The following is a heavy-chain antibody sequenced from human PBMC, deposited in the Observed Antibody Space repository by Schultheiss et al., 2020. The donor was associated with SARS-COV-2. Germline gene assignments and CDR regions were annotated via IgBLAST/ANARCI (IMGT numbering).Heavy chain of an antibody. Sequence: SETLSLTCTVSGYSISSGGYYWSWIRQPPGKGLEWIGYIYYSGSTNYNPSLKSRVTISVDTSKNQFSLKLSSVTAADTAVYYCARERPDYGDYLHDYWGQGTLVTVSS. CDR1: GYSISSGGYY. CDR3: ARERPDYGDYLHDY. CDR2: IYYSGST. J-gene: IGHJ4*02. V-gene: IGHV4-61*08. D-gene: IGHD4-17*01.